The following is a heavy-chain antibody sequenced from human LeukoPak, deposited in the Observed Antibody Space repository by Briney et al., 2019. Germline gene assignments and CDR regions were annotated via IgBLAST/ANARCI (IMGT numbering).Heavy chain of an antibody. V-gene: IGHV3-64D*09. D-gene: IGHD3-16*01. CDR2: ISSNGGST. J-gene: IGHJ6*02. CDR3: VKDMGGDFYFYYGMDV. CDR1: GFTFSSYS. Sequence: GGSPRLSCSASGFTFSSYSMHSVRQAPGKGLEYVSAISSNGGSTYHADSVKGRFTISRDNSKNTLYLQMSSLRTEDTAVYYCVKDMGGDFYFYYGMDVWGQGTTVTVSS.